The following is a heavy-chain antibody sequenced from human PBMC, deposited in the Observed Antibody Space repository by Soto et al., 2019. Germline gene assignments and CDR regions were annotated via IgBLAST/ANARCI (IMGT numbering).Heavy chain of an antibody. D-gene: IGHD4-17*01. CDR3: ARDKETVTTPGGLDY. CDR1: GGTFSSYA. Sequence: QVQLVQSGAEVKKPGSSVKVSCKASGGTFSSYAISWVRQAPGQGLEWMGGIIPIFGTANYAQKFQGRVTIXXDXSXXTGYMELSSLRSEDTAVYYCARDKETVTTPGGLDYWGQGTLVTVSS. J-gene: IGHJ4*02. CDR2: IIPIFGTA. V-gene: IGHV1-69*12.